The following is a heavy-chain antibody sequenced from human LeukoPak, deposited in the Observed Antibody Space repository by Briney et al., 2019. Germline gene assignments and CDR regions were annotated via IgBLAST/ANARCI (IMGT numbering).Heavy chain of an antibody. J-gene: IGHJ4*02. CDR2: ISYDGSNK. D-gene: IGHD5-12*01. V-gene: IGHV3-30*03. CDR1: GFTFSNAW. Sequence: GGSLRLSCAASGFTFSNAWMSWVRQAPGKGLEWVAVISYDGSNKYYADSVKGRFTISRDNSKNTLYLQMNSLRAEDTAVYYCAREGLVVATTGPFDYWGQGTLVTVSS. CDR3: AREGLVVATTGPFDY.